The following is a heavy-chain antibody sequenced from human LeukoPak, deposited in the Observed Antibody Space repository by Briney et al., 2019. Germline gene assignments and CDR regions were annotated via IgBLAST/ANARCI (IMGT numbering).Heavy chain of an antibody. J-gene: IGHJ6*03. CDR2: MNPKSGNI. V-gene: IGHV1-8*02. Sequence: ASVKVSCKASGYTFTSYDINWVRQATGQGLEWMGWMNPKSGNIGYAQKFQDRVTITRDISISTAYMELSSLRSEDTAVYYCARVHYYFYYYMDVWGKGTTVTVSS. CDR1: GYTFTSYD. CDR3: ARVHYYFYYYMDV.